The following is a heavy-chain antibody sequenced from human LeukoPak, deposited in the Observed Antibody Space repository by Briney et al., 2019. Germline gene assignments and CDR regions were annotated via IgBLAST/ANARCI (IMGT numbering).Heavy chain of an antibody. CDR1: GYTLTSYY. J-gene: IGHJ4*02. V-gene: IGHV1-46*01. Sequence: ASVKVSCKASGYTLTSYYMHWVRQAPGQGLEWMGIINPSGGSTSYAQKFQGRVTMTRDMSTSTVYMELSSLRSEDTAVYYCARDDQGGNYFDYWGQGTLVTVSS. CDR2: INPSGGST. D-gene: IGHD3-16*01. CDR3: ARDDQGGNYFDY.